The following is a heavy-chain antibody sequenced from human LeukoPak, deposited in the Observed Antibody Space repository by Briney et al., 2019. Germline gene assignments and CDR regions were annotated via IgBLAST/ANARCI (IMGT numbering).Heavy chain of an antibody. Sequence: GESLKISCKGSGYRFSSYWIGWVRQMPGQGLEWMGIIQPGDSDTRYSPSFQGQVTISVDKSISTAYLQWSSLKASDTAMYYSTRHVKEWLADYWGQGTLVTVSS. V-gene: IGHV5-51*01. CDR3: TRHVKEWLADY. J-gene: IGHJ4*02. D-gene: IGHD6-19*01. CDR1: GYRFSSYW. CDR2: IQPGDSDT.